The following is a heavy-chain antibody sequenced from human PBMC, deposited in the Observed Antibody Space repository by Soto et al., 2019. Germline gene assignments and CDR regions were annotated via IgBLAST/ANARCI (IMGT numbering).Heavy chain of an antibody. Sequence: GGSLSLSCAASGFTFSSYWMHWVRQAPGKGLVWVSRINSDGTSTNYADSVKGRFTISRDNAKNTLYLQMNSLRAEDATIYYCARESGSHEGFDYWGQGTLVTVSS. CDR3: ARESGSHEGFDY. D-gene: IGHD1-1*01. CDR2: INSDGTST. V-gene: IGHV3-74*01. CDR1: GFTFSSYW. J-gene: IGHJ4*02.